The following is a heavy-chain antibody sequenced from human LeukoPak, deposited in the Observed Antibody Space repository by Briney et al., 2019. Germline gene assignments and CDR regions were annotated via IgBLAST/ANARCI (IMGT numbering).Heavy chain of an antibody. D-gene: IGHD3-22*01. CDR2: INPNSGGT. CDR1: GYTFTGYY. J-gene: IGHJ4*02. Sequence: ASVKVSCKASGYTFTGYYMHWVRQAPGQGLEWMGWINPNSGGTNYAQKFQGRVTMTRDTSISTAYMELSRLRSDDTAVYYCARAYYYDSSGPDYYFDYWGQGTLVTVSS. V-gene: IGHV1-2*02. CDR3: ARAYYYDSSGPDYYFDY.